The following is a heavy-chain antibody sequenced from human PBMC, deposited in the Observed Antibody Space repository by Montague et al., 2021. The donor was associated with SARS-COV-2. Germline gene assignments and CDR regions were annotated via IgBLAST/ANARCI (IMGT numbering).Heavy chain of an antibody. CDR2: IYSGGST. J-gene: IGHJ5*02. CDR1: GFTVSSNY. V-gene: IGHV3-66*01. D-gene: IGHD3-3*01. Sequence: SLRLSCAASGFTVSSNYLSWVRQAPGKGLEWVSVIYSGGSTYYAYSVXXIFTISRDNSKNTLYLQMNSLRAEDTAVYSCAREVPITIFGVVTDNSWFDPWGQGTLVTVSS. CDR3: AREVPITIFGVVTDNSWFDP.